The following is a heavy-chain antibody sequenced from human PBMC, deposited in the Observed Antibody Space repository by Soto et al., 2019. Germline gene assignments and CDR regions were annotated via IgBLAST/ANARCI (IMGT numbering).Heavy chain of an antibody. V-gene: IGHV3-74*03. D-gene: IGHD2-15*01. CDR1: GFTFSNYW. Sequence: GGSLRLSCAASGFTFSNYWMHWVRQVSGKGLEWVSFITSDGSRTTYADSVKGRFTISRDNAKYTLFLQADSLRADDTAVYYCTRGRYCTDASCYNSRFDPWGQGTLVTVSS. CDR3: TRGRYCTDASCYNSRFDP. CDR2: ITSDGSRT. J-gene: IGHJ5*02.